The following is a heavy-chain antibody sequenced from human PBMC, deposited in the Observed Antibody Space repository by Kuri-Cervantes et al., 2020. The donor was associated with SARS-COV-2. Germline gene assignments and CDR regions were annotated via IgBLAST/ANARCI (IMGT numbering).Heavy chain of an antibody. CDR2: FKSKTAGGTI. CDR3: ATGSTSGWYRRDFDF. V-gene: IGHV3-15*01. J-gene: IGHJ4*02. Sequence: GESLKISCAASGFTFSSYWMSWVRQTPGKGLEWIGRFKSKTAGGTIVYAAPVQGRFTISRDDSRNTLYLQMNSLKTEDTAVYYCATGSTSGWYRRDFDFWGPGTLVTVSS. CDR1: GFTFSSYW. D-gene: IGHD6-19*01.